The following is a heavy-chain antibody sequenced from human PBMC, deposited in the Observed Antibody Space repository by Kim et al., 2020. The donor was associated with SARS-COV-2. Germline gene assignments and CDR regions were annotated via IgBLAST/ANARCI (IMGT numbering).Heavy chain of an antibody. CDR1: GFTFSSYA. J-gene: IGHJ4*02. Sequence: GGSLRLSCSASGFTFSSYAMHWVRQAPGKGLEYVSAISSNGGSTYYADSVKGRFTISRDNSKNTLYLQMSSLRAEDTAVYYCVKIPGLYGDYGGIGYWGQGTLVTVSS. V-gene: IGHV3-64D*09. D-gene: IGHD4-17*01. CDR2: ISSNGGST. CDR3: VKIPGLYGDYGGIGY.